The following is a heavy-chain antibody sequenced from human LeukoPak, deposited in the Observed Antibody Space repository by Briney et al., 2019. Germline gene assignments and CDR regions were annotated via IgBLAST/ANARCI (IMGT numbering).Heavy chain of an antibody. CDR3: ARGINDYGGPERD. CDR1: GGSISSGSSY. J-gene: IGHJ4*02. Sequence: PSQTLSLTCTVSGGSISSGSSYWSWIRQPAGKGLEWIGRIYTSVSTNYNPPLKSRVTISVDTSKNQFSLRLSSVAAADTAVYYCARGINDYGGPERDWGQGTLVTVSS. V-gene: IGHV4-61*02. CDR2: IYTSVST. D-gene: IGHD4-23*01.